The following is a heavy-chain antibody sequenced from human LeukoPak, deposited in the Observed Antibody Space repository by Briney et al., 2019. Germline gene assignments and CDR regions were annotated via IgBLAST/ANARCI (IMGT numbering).Heavy chain of an antibody. Sequence: PSETLSLTCTVSGGSISTYYWSWIRQPPGKGLEWIGYIYYSGNTNSNPSLKSRVTISADTSKNQISLKLSSVTAADAAVYYCARTTEGGYTYGYFYYYYMDVRGKGTTVTISS. CDR2: IYYSGNT. CDR3: ARTTEGGYTYGYFYYYYMDV. J-gene: IGHJ6*03. V-gene: IGHV4-59*01. D-gene: IGHD5-18*01. CDR1: GGSISTYY.